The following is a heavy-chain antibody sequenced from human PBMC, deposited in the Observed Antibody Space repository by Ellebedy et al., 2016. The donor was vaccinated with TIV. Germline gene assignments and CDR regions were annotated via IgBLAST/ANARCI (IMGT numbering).Heavy chain of an antibody. D-gene: IGHD6-19*01. J-gene: IGHJ4*02. CDR3: ATGSIAVAGADY. V-gene: IGHV3-23*01. CDR2: ISGSGGST. CDR1: GFTFSSYA. Sequence: GESLKISXAASGFTFSSYAMSWVRQAPGKGLEWVSAISGSGGSTYYADSVKGRFTISRDNSKNTLYLQMNSLRAEDTAVYYCATGSIAVAGADYWGQGTLVTVSS.